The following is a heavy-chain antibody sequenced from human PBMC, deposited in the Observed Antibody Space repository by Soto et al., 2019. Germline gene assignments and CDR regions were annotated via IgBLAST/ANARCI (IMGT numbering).Heavy chain of an antibody. CDR3: ARDYSGYRLYYYYYMDV. Sequence: GGSLRLSCAASGFTFSSYWMSWVRQAPGKGLEWVANIKQDGSEKYYVDSVKGRFTISRDNAKNSLYLQMNSLRAEDTAVYYCARDYSGYRLYYYYYMDVWGKGTTVTVSS. J-gene: IGHJ6*03. CDR1: GFTFSSYW. V-gene: IGHV3-7*01. CDR2: IKQDGSEK. D-gene: IGHD5-12*01.